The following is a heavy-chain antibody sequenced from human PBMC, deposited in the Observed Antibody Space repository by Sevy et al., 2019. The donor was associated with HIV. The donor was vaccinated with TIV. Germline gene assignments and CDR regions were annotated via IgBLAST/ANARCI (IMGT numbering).Heavy chain of an antibody. V-gene: IGHV3-74*01. D-gene: IGHD3-10*01. CDR2: INSEGSSI. Sequence: GGSLRLSCAASGFTFRSYWMHWVRQVPGKGLVWVSHINSEGSSITYADSVKGRFTISRDNAKNTLYLQMNSLRAEDTAVYYCVREGWGGSLDYWGQGTLVTVSS. J-gene: IGHJ4*02. CDR3: VREGWGGSLDY. CDR1: GFTFRSYW.